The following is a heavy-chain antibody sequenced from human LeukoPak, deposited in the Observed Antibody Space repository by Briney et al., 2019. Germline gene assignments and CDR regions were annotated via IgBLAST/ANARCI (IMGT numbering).Heavy chain of an antibody. CDR3: VRLQPNTGEWAFDI. Sequence: SETLSLTCTVSGGPINYYYRSWIRQPPGEGLEWIGYISNGGTTNYNPSLKSRVTISVDKSKNQLSLKLGSVTAADTAVYHCVRLQPNTGEWAFDIWGQGTLVTVS. D-gene: IGHD1-1*01. CDR2: ISNGGTT. J-gene: IGHJ3*02. CDR1: GGPINYYY. V-gene: IGHV4-59*01.